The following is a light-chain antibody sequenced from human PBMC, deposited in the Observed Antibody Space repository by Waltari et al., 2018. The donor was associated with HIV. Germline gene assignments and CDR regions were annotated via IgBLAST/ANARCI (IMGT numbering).Light chain of an antibody. V-gene: IGKV1-33*01. Sequence: DIQMTQSPSSLSVSVGDRVSISCQASQDIRNYINWYQQKPGKAPKILIYEASNLQSGVPSRFSGSRSGTDFTLTITSLQPEDIATYYCQQYGNLPLTFGGGTKVEI. CDR2: EAS. CDR3: QQYGNLPLT. J-gene: IGKJ4*01. CDR1: QDIRNY.